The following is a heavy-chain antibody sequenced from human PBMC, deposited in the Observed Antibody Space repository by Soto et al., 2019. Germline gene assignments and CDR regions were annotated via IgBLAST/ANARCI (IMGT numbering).Heavy chain of an antibody. V-gene: IGHV4-4*02. J-gene: IGHJ5*02. CDR3: ARVLSGNKEWFDP. Sequence: QVHLQESGPGLVKPWGTLSLTCAVSGVSVTAGNLWSWVRQSPGKGLEWIGGVFPDGSTNYNPSLKSRVTISLDKSQNHFSLILTSVTAADTALYYCARVLSGNKEWFDPWGQGTLVTVSS. CDR1: GVSVTAGNL. CDR2: VFPDGST. D-gene: IGHD3-10*01.